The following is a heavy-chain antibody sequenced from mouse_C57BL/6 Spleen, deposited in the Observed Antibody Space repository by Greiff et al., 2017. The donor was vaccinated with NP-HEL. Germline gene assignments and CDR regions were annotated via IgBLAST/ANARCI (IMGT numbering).Heavy chain of an antibody. CDR3: ARPDGYYAWFAY. D-gene: IGHD2-3*01. CDR1: GFTFSDYG. Sequence: EVKLMESGGGLVKPGGSLKLSCAASGFTFSDYGMHWVRQAPEKGLEWVAYISSGSSTIYYADTVKGRFTISRDNAKNTLFLQMTSLRSEDTAMYYCARPDGYYAWFAYWGQGTLVTVSA. V-gene: IGHV5-17*01. J-gene: IGHJ3*01. CDR2: ISSGSSTI.